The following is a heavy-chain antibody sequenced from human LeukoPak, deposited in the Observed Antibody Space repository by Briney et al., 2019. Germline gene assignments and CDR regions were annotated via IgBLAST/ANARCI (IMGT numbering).Heavy chain of an antibody. J-gene: IGHJ4*02. CDR2: IKQDGSEK. D-gene: IGHD4-17*01. V-gene: IGHV3-7*04. CDR3: ARADYGDSETPDY. CDR1: GFTFSSFW. Sequence: GGSLRLSCAASGFTFSSFWMNWVRQAPGKGLEWVANIKQDGSEKYYVDSVKGRFTISRDNANNSLYLQMNSLRAEDTAVYYCARADYGDSETPDYWGQGTLVTVSS.